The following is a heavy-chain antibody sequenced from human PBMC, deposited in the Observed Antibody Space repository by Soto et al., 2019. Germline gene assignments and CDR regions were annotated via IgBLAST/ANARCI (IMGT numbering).Heavy chain of an antibody. CDR2: IIPILGIA. V-gene: IGHV1-69*02. J-gene: IGHJ3*02. Sequence: GASVKVSCKASGGTFSSYTISWVRQAPGQGLEWMGRIIPILGIANYAQKFQGRVPIPADQSTSTAYVDLSSLRSEDTAVYYCATGLPDIVVALAATDAFDILGQGTLVTVS. CDR3: ATGLPDIVVALAATDAFDI. D-gene: IGHD2-15*01. CDR1: GGTFSSYT.